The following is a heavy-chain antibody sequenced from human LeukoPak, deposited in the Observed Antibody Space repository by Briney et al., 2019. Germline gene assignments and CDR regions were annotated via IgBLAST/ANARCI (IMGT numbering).Heavy chain of an antibody. Sequence: GGSLRLSCSASGFTFSSYWMHWVRQAPGKGLVWVSRINSDGSSTSYADSVKGRFTISRDNSKNTLYLQMNSLRAEDTAVYYCAKDIVATINYCEYWGQGTLVTVSS. CDR2: INSDGSST. CDR1: GFTFSSYW. V-gene: IGHV3-74*01. J-gene: IGHJ4*02. CDR3: AKDIVATINYCEY. D-gene: IGHD5-12*01.